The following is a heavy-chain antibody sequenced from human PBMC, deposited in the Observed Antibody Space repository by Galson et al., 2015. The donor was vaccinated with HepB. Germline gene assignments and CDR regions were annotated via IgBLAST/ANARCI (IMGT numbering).Heavy chain of an antibody. CDR1: GGSFSSDA. V-gene: IGHV1-69*13. D-gene: IGHD3-10*01. J-gene: IGHJ4*02. Sequence: SVKVSCKASGGSFSSDAISWVRQALGQGFEWMGQIIPITGEVDSAQKFQGRVTITAEGITGVAYMELSSLTSEDTAIYYCLSGWGSGVNWGQGTLVTVSS. CDR2: IIPITGEV. CDR3: LSGWGSGVN.